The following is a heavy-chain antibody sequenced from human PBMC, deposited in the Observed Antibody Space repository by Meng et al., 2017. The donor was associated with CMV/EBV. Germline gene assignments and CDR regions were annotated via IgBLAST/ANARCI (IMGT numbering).Heavy chain of an antibody. CDR3: ARVTMGIRLGDTSGLDY. Sequence: GESLKISCAASGFTFSSYSMNWVRQAPGKGLEWVSYISSSSSTIYYADSVKGRFTISRDNAKNSLYLQMNSLRAEDTAVYYCARVTMGIRLGDTSGLDYLGQGTLVTVSS. D-gene: IGHD3-16*01. CDR1: GFTFSSYS. J-gene: IGHJ4*02. CDR2: ISSSSSTI. V-gene: IGHV3-48*04.